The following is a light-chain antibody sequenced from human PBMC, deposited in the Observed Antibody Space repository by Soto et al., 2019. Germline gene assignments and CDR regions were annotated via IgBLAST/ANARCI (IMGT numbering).Light chain of an antibody. J-gene: IGKJ2*01. CDR3: QQSYSTPRT. Sequence: DIQMTQSPSSLSASVGDRVTITCRASQSISTYLNWYQQKPGKAPKVLIYAASSLQSGVPSRFSGSGSGTDFTLTISSLQPEDFATYYCQQSYSTPRTCGQGTKVDIK. CDR1: QSISTY. V-gene: IGKV1-39*01. CDR2: AAS.